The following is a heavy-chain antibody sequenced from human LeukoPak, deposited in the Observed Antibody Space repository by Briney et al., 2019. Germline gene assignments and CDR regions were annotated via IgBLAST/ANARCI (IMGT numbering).Heavy chain of an antibody. J-gene: IGHJ4*02. D-gene: IGHD5-24*01. CDR2: IYYSGSS. CDR1: GGSINNGGFY. V-gene: IGHV4-31*03. Sequence: SQTLSLTCTVSGGSINNGGFYWSWIRQHPGKGLEWIGYIYYSGSSYYNPSLRSRVTISVDTSKNHFSLKLSSVTAADTAVYYCARNRDGYNSFDYWGQGTLVTVSS. CDR3: ARNRDGYNSFDY.